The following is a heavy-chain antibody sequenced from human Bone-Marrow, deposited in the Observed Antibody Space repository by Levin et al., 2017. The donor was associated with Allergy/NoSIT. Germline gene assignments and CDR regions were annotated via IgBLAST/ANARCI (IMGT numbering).Heavy chain of an antibody. D-gene: IGHD6-13*01. CDR1: GYTFTGYY. V-gene: IGHV1-2*06. J-gene: IGHJ4*02. Sequence: ASVKVSCKASGYTFTGYYMHWVRQAPGQGLEWVGRINPNSGGTNFAQKVQGRVTMTRDTSISTAYMELSRLRADDTAGYYCARVGSSWAIDYWGQGTLVTVSS. CDR3: ARVGSSWAIDY. CDR2: INPNSGGT.